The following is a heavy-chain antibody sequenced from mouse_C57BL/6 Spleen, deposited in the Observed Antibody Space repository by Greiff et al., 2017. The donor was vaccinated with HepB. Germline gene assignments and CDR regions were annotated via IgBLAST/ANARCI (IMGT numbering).Heavy chain of an antibody. CDR1: GYTFTDYN. Sequence: EVKLVESGPELVKPGASVKMSCKASGYTFTDYNMHWVKQSHGKSLEWIGYINPNNGGTSYNQKFKGKATLTVNKSSSTAYMELRSLTSEDSAVYYCAREGDGSFWFAYWGQGTLVTVSA. CDR3: AREGDGSFWFAY. J-gene: IGHJ3*01. D-gene: IGHD1-1*02. V-gene: IGHV1-22*01. CDR2: INPNNGGT.